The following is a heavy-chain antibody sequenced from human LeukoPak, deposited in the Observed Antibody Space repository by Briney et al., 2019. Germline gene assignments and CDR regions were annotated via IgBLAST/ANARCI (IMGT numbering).Heavy chain of an antibody. Sequence: GGSLRHSCAVSGFTFSSYWMHWVRQGPGKGLVWVSRINIDGSSTSYVDSVKGRFTVSRDNAKNTLYLQMNSLRAEDTAVYYCARDSSDVAYWGQGTLVTVSS. D-gene: IGHD6-25*01. CDR2: INIDGSST. V-gene: IGHV3-74*01. J-gene: IGHJ4*02. CDR3: ARDSSDVAY. CDR1: GFTFSSYW.